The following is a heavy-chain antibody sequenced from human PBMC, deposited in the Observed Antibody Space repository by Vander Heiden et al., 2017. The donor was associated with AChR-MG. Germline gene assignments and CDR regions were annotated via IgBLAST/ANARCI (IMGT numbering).Heavy chain of an antibody. CDR1: GFTFSSNY. V-gene: IGHV3-53*01. CDR3: ARRAGVRRERSWFDP. J-gene: IGHJ5*02. Sequence: EVQLVESGGGLIQPGGSLRLSCAASGFTFSSNYMSWVGQAPGKGLEWVSVIYSGGSTYYADSVKGRFTISRDNSKNTLYLQMNSLRAEDTAVYYCARRAGVRRERSWFDPWGQGTLVTVSS. CDR2: IYSGGST. D-gene: IGHD1-1*01.